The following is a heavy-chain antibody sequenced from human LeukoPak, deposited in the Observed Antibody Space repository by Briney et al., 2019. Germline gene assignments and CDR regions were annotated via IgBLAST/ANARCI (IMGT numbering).Heavy chain of an antibody. D-gene: IGHD3-22*01. Sequence: ASVTVSCKASGGTFSSYSLNWVRQAPGQGLEWMGRIMPIFGTSSTAQKFQDRVIITPDDSTRTTYVEMRSLRSEEAAVYYCARDRDYYETSGYAPQAVNVDYWGQGTLVTVSS. CDR3: ARDRDYYETSGYAPQAVNVDY. V-gene: IGHV1-69*15. J-gene: IGHJ4*02. CDR1: GGTFSSYS. CDR2: IMPIFGTS.